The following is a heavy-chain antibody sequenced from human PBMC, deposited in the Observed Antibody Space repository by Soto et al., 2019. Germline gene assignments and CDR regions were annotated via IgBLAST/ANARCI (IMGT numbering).Heavy chain of an antibody. V-gene: IGHV3-53*04. D-gene: IGHD7-27*01. CDR1: GFTVSSNY. J-gene: IGHJ4*02. CDR3: ARLGRGDPSSLYFDY. Sequence: EVQLVESGGGLVQPGGSLRLSYAASGFTVSSNYMSWVRQAPGKGLEWVSVIYSGGSTYYADSVKGRFTISRHNSKNTLYLQMNSLRAEDTAVYYCARLGRGDPSSLYFDYWGQGTLVTVSS. CDR2: IYSGGST.